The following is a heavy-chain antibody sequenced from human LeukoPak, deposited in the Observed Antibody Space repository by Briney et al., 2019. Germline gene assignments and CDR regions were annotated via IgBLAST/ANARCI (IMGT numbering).Heavy chain of an antibody. CDR1: GYTFTDYY. D-gene: IGHD3-9*01. Sequence: ASVKVSCKASGYTFTDYYMHWVRQAPGQGFEWMGWISAYNDNTNYVQKLQGRVTMTTDISTSTAYMELRSLGSDDTAVYYCARVDILTGFYTYFDYWGQGTLLTVSS. J-gene: IGHJ4*02. CDR2: ISAYNDNT. CDR3: ARVDILTGFYTYFDY. V-gene: IGHV1-18*04.